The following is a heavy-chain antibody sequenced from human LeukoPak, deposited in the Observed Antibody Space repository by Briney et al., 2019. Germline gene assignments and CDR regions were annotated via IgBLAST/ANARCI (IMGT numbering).Heavy chain of an antibody. Sequence: AGSLSLSCAASGFTFSSYWMHWVRQAPGKGLGWVWRINIDGSSTSYAVCVKGRFTISRDNAKNTQYLQMNSLRAEDTAVYYCAREGLRYFDWWTRNYCFDYWGQGTLVTVSS. CDR1: GFTFSSYW. V-gene: IGHV3-74*01. CDR2: INIDGSST. D-gene: IGHD3-9*01. CDR3: AREGLRYFDWWTRNYCFDY. J-gene: IGHJ4*02.